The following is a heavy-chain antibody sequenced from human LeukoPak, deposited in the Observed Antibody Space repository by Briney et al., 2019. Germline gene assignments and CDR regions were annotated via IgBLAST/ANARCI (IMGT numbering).Heavy chain of an antibody. V-gene: IGHV3-11*04. D-gene: IGHD3-22*01. CDR3: ARVFDSSGYLDDAFDI. Sequence: GGSLRLSCAASGFTFSDYYMSWIRQAPGKGLEWVSYISSSGSTIYYADSVKGRFTISRDNAKNSLYLQMNSLRAEDTAVYYCARVFDSSGYLDDAFDIWGQGTMVTVSS. J-gene: IGHJ3*02. CDR2: ISSSGSTI. CDR1: GFTFSDYY.